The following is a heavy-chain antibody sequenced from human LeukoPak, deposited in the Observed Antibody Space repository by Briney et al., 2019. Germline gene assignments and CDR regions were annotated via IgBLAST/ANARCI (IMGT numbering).Heavy chain of an antibody. CDR2: ISAYNGNT. CDR3: AREISYYDILTGYYLGWFDP. CDR1: GYTFTSYG. D-gene: IGHD3-9*01. V-gene: IGHV1-18*01. J-gene: IGHJ5*02. Sequence: ASVKVSCKASGYTFTSYGISWVRQAPGQGLEWMGWISAYNGNTNYAQKLQGRVTMTTDTSTSTAYMELRSLRSDDTAVYYCAREISYYDILTGYYLGWFDPWGRGTLVTVSS.